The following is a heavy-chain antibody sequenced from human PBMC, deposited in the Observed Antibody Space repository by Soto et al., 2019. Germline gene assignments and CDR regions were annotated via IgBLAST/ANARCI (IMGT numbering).Heavy chain of an antibody. CDR2: ISGSGGST. CDR3: AKVLVAATYNFDY. V-gene: IGHV3-23*01. J-gene: IGHJ4*02. D-gene: IGHD2-15*01. CDR1: GFTFSRYA. Sequence: EVQLLESGGGLVQPGGSLRLSCAASGFTFSRYAMSWVRQAPGKGLEWVSAISGSGGSTYYADSVKGRFTISRDNSKNTLYLQMNSLRAEDTAVYYCAKVLVAATYNFDYWGQRTLVTLSS.